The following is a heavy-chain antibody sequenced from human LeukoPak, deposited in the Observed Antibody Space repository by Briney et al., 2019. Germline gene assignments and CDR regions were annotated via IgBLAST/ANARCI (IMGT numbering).Heavy chain of an antibody. V-gene: IGHV4-4*07. Sequence: PAETLSLTCTVSGASLNDYYWNWIRQPAGGGLEWIGRMYGSGSATYNPPLTSRATMSVATTKTQFSLKRHSVTAADTAVSYCAGGMRFFDWGREGSLASVPGGHAPQPPLNWY. D-gene: IGHD3-9*01. CDR1: GASLNDYY. CDR3: AGGMRFFDWGREGSLASVPGGHAPQPPLNWY. CDR2: MYGSGSA. J-gene: IGHJ2*01.